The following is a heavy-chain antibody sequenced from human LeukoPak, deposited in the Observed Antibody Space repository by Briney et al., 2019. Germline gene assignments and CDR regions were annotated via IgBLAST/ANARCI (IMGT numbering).Heavy chain of an antibody. D-gene: IGHD3-22*01. J-gene: IGHJ4*02. CDR2: INPNGGST. CDR3: AVPYYYDSSGYYLFDY. Sequence: ASVKVSCKASGYTFTSYYIHWVRQAPGQGLEWKGIINPNGGSTSYAQKFQGRVTMTRDTSTSTVYMELSSLRSDDTAVYYCAVPYYYDSSGYYLFDYWGQGTLVTVSS. CDR1: GYTFTSYY. V-gene: IGHV1-46*01.